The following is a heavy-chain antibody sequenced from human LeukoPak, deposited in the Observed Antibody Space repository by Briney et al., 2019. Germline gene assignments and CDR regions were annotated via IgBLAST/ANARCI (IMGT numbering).Heavy chain of an antibody. J-gene: IGHJ6*03. V-gene: IGHV3-21*01. Sequence: GGSLRLSCAASRFTFSSYSTNWVRQAPGKRLERVSSITSTSSYVFYADSVKGRFTISRDNAKNSLYLQINSLRAEDTAVYYCARDPYSGYYGDYYYYYMDVWGKGTTVTISS. D-gene: IGHD5-12*01. CDR2: ITSTSSYV. CDR3: ARDPYSGYYGDYYYYYMDV. CDR1: RFTFSSYS.